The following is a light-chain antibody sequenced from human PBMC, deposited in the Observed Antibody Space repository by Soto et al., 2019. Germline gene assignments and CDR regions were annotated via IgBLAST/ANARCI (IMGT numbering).Light chain of an antibody. CDR2: DVS. CDR3: SSYTTCRTRMV. Sequence: QSALTQPASVSGSPGQSITISCTGTSSDVGGYNYVSWYQQHPGKAPKLMIYDVSNRPSGVSYRFSGSKSGNTASLTISGLQAEDEDDYYCSSYTTCRTRMVFGGGTKLTVL. V-gene: IGLV2-14*01. J-gene: IGLJ2*01. CDR1: SSDVGGYNY.